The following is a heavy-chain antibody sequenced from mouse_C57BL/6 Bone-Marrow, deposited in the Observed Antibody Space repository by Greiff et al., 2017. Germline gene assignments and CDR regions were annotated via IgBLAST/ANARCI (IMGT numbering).Heavy chain of an antibody. CDR3: ARGSNGVLFAY. V-gene: IGHV1-80*01. CDR1: GYAFSSYW. J-gene: IGHJ3*01. Sequence: VQLQESGAELVKPGASVKISCKASGYAFSSYWMNWVKQRPGKGLEWIGQIYPGDGDTNYNGKFKGQATLTADKSSSTAYMQLSSLTSEDSAVYFCARGSNGVLFAYWGQGTLVTVSA. D-gene: IGHD2-5*01. CDR2: IYPGDGDT.